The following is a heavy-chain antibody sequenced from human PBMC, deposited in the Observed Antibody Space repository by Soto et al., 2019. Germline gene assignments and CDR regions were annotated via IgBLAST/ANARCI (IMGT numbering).Heavy chain of an antibody. CDR2: IYYSGNT. CDR1: GGSISDFY. V-gene: IGHV4-59*01. D-gene: IGHD3-10*01. CDR3: ARLFYYGSGTQGYYFDY. Sequence: PSETLSLTCTVSGGSISDFYWSWIRQPPGKGLEWIGYIYYSGNTNYNPSLKSRVTMSGDTSKNQFSLRLSSVNAADTDVYYCARLFYYGSGTQGYYFDYWGQGTLVT. J-gene: IGHJ4*02.